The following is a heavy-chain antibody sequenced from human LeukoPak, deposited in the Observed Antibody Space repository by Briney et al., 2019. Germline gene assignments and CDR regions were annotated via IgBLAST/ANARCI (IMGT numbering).Heavy chain of an antibody. J-gene: IGHJ4*02. V-gene: IGHV4-59*01. CDR3: ARGDSSGWCVDY. CDR2: IYYSGST. CDR1: GGSISSYY. D-gene: IGHD6-19*01. Sequence: SETLSLTCTVSGGSISSYYWSWIRQPPGKGLEWIGYIYYSGSTDYNPSLKSRVTISVDTSKNQFSLKLSSVTAADTAVYYCARGDSSGWCVDYWGQGTLVTVSS.